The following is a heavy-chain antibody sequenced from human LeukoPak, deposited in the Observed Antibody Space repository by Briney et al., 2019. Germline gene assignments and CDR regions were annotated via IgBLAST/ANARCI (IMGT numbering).Heavy chain of an antibody. D-gene: IGHD1-26*01. CDR1: GGSFSGYY. Sequence: PSETLSLTCAVYGGSFSGYYWSWIRQSPGKGLEWIGEINHSGSTNYKPSLKSRITISVDTSKNQFSLKLSSVTAADTAVYYCAGRKPLGASTRKSFDCWGQGTLVTVSS. CDR2: INHSGST. V-gene: IGHV4-34*01. CDR3: AGRKPLGASTRKSFDC. J-gene: IGHJ4*02.